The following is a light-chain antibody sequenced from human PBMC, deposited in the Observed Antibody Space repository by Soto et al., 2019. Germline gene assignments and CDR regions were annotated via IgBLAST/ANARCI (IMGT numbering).Light chain of an antibody. CDR2: GAS. J-gene: IGKJ1*01. CDR1: QSVGSSY. V-gene: IGKV3-20*01. CDR3: QQYGSSGT. Sequence: EIVWTQSPGTLSLSPGDRATLSCRASQSVGSSYLAWYQQKPGQAPKLLIYGASTRATGIPARFSGSGSGTDFTLTISRLEPEDFAVYYCQQYGSSGTFGQGTKVDIK.